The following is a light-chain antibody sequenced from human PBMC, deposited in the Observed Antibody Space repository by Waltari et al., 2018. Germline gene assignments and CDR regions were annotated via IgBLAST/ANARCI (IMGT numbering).Light chain of an antibody. J-gene: IGLJ3*02. V-gene: IGLV2-14*01. Sequence: QSALTTPASVSGSPGQSITIYCTGTSSDVGGYNYVSWYQQHPGKAPQLMVFEVSTRPSGFSNRCSGSKSGNSASLTISGLQAEDEADYSCSAYTSSSTLWVFGGGTKLTVL. CDR2: EVS. CDR3: SAYTSSSTLWV. CDR1: SSDVGGYNY.